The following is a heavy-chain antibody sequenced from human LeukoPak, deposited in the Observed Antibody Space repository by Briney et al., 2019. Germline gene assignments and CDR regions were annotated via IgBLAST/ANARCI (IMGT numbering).Heavy chain of an antibody. CDR1: GDSVSSNSAA. V-gene: IGHV6-1*01. D-gene: IGHD2-2*01. J-gene: IGHJ6*02. Sequence: SQTLSLTCAISGDSVSSNSAAWNWIRQSPSRGLEWLGRTYYRSEWYNDYAVSVKSRITINPDTSKNQFSLQLNSVTPEDTAVYYCARFIYVVPAAMRLSYYYGMDVWGQGTTVTVSS. CDR3: ARFIYVVPAAMRLSYYYGMDV. CDR2: TYYRSEWYN.